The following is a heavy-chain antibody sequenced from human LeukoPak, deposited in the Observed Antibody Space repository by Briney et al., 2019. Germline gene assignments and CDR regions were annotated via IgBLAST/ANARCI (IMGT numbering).Heavy chain of an antibody. Sequence: SQTLSLTCTVSGGSISSGSYYWSWIRQPAGKGLEWIGRIYTSGRTNYNPSLKSRVTISVDTSKNQFSLKLSSVTAADTAVYYCARDLGWLLAFDIWGQGTMVTVSS. CDR3: ARDLGWLLAFDI. J-gene: IGHJ3*02. CDR2: IYTSGRT. D-gene: IGHD3-3*01. CDR1: GGSISSGSYY. V-gene: IGHV4-61*02.